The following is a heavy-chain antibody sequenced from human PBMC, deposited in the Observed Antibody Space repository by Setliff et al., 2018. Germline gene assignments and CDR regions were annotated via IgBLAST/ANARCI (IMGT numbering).Heavy chain of an antibody. CDR1: GGSISGDS. Sequence: SETLSLTCTVSGGSISGDSWSWIRQPPGKGLEWIGYSSTSGCTNCNPSLESRVTISVDTSKNQFSLNLSSVTAEDTAVYYCARERGDIVTTTSYYYYLDVWGKGTTVTVSS. CDR2: SSTSGCT. V-gene: IGHV4-4*08. J-gene: IGHJ6*03. D-gene: IGHD5-12*01. CDR3: ARERGDIVTTTSYYYYLDV.